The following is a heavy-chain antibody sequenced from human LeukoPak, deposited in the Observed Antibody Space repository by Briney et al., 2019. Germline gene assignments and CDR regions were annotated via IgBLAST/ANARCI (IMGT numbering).Heavy chain of an antibody. CDR3: ARDPLGYDAFDI. V-gene: IGHV4-59*12. Sequence: SETLSLTCTVSGGSISSYYWSWIRQPPGKGLEWIGYIYYSGSTNYNPSLKSRVTISVDTSKNQFSLKLSSVTAADTAVYYCARDPLGYDAFDIWGQGTMLTVSS. J-gene: IGHJ3*02. CDR2: IYYSGST. CDR1: GGSISSYY. D-gene: IGHD1-26*01.